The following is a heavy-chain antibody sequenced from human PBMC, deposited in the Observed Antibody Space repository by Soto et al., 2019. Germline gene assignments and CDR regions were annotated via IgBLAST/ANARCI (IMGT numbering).Heavy chain of an antibody. D-gene: IGHD3-9*01. CDR3: ASTPHDRHFDWLLSEYYYYGMDV. CDR1: GFSFSGYS. Sequence: PGGSLRLSCVASGFSFSGYSMNWVRQAPGKGLQWVSFINSGSTAIYYADSVKGRFTISRDNAKNSLYLQMNSLRAEDTAVYYCASTPHDRHFDWLLSEYYYYGMDVWGQGTTVTVSS. V-gene: IGHV3-48*01. CDR2: INSGSTAI. J-gene: IGHJ6*02.